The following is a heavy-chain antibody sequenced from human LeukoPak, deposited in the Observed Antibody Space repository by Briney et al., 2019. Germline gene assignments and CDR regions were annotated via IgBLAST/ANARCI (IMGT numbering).Heavy chain of an antibody. Sequence: GGSLRLSCAASGFTFSSHWIHWVRQAPGKGLVWVSRINSDGITTSYADSVKGRFTISRDNPKNTLYLQMNSLRAEDTAVYFCARANDSSGYYDYWGQGTLVTVSS. CDR1: GFTFSSHW. CDR2: INSDGITT. V-gene: IGHV3-74*01. J-gene: IGHJ4*02. CDR3: ARANDSSGYYDY. D-gene: IGHD3-22*01.